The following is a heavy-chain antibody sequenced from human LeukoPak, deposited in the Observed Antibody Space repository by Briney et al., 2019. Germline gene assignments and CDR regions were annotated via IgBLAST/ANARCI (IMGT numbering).Heavy chain of an antibody. V-gene: IGHV3-21*01. CDR3: ARRTQQQLVVYYYYYMDV. CDR1: GFTVSSNY. Sequence: KSGGSLRLSCAASGFTVSSNYMSWVRLAPGKGLEWVSSISSSSSYIYYADSVKGRFTISRDNAKNSLYLQMNSLRAEDTAVYYCARRTQQQLVVYYYYYMDVWGKGTTVTISS. CDR2: ISSSSSYI. J-gene: IGHJ6*03. D-gene: IGHD6-13*01.